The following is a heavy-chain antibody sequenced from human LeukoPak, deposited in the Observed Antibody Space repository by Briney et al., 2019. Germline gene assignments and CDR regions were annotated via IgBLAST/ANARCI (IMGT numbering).Heavy chain of an antibody. J-gene: IGHJ4*02. D-gene: IGHD4-11*01. CDR3: AKDAERGFDYSNSLEK. Sequence: GGSLRLSCAASGFTYSHYGMHWVRQAPGKGLEWVAVIWADGTEKYYGDAVRGRFTIPRDNSINTLYLQMNSLRGEDTAVYYCAKDAERGFDYSNSLEKWGQGTLVTVSS. V-gene: IGHV3-33*06. CDR2: IWADGTEK. CDR1: GFTYSHYG.